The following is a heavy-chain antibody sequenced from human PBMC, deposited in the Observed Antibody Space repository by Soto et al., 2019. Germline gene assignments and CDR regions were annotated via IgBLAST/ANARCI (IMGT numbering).Heavy chain of an antibody. CDR3: ARDSDSNYYYYYMDV. V-gene: IGHV3-7*01. J-gene: IGHJ6*03. Sequence: GGSLRLSCAASGFTFSSYWMSWVRQAPGKGLEWVANIKQDGSEKYYVDSVKGRFTISRDNAKNSLYLQMNSLRAEDTAVYYCARDSDSNYYYYYMDVWGKGTTVTVSS. CDR2: IKQDGSEK. D-gene: IGHD2-21*01. CDR1: GFTFSSYW.